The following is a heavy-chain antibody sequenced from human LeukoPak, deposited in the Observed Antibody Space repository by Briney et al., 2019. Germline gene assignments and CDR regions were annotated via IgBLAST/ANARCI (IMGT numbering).Heavy chain of an antibody. CDR2: ISYDGSNK. V-gene: IGHV3-30*18. CDR3: AKDLYSGYLGAFDI. D-gene: IGHD5-12*01. Sequence: GGSLRLSCAASGFTFSSYGMHWVRQAPGKGLEWVAVISYDGSNKYYADSVKGRFTISRDNSKNTLYLQTNSLRAEDTAVYYCAKDLYSGYLGAFDIWGQGTMVTVSS. J-gene: IGHJ3*02. CDR1: GFTFSSYG.